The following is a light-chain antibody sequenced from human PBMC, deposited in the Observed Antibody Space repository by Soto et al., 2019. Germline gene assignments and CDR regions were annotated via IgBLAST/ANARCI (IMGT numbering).Light chain of an antibody. CDR3: QQYDTYTT. CDR1: QSISSW. Sequence: DIQMTQSPSTLSASVGDRVTITCRASQSISSWLAWYQQKPGKAPKLLIYKASNSESGGPSRFSGSGSGTEITLTINGLQPDDFAIYYCQQYDTYTTFGQGTKVEIK. CDR2: KAS. V-gene: IGKV1-5*03. J-gene: IGKJ1*01.